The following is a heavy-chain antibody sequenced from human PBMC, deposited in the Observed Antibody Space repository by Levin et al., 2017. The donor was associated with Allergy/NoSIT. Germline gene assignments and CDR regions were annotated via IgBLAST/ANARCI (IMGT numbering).Heavy chain of an antibody. Sequence: GGSLRLSCAASGFTVSSNYMSWVRQAPGKGLEWVSVIYSGGSTYYADSVKGRFTISRDNSKNTLYLQMNSLRAEDTAVYYCARVWAPTQRGIWQQLVLGYFDLWGRGTLVTVSS. D-gene: IGHD6-13*01. CDR1: GFTVSSNY. V-gene: IGHV3-66*02. CDR3: ARVWAPTQRGIWQQLVLGYFDL. CDR2: IYSGGST. J-gene: IGHJ2*01.